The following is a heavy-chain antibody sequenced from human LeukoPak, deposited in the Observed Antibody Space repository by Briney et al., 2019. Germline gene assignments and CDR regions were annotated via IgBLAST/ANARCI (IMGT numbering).Heavy chain of an antibody. V-gene: IGHV4-59*01. D-gene: IGHD1-26*01. CDR2: IYYSGST. CDR1: GGSISSYY. J-gene: IGHJ4*02. Sequence: SETLSLTCTVSGGSISSYYWSWIRQPPGKGLEWIGYIYYSGSTSYNPSLKSRVTISVDTSKNQFSLKVRSVTAADTAVYYCAREWGSYAFDYWGQGILVTVSS. CDR3: AREWGSYAFDY.